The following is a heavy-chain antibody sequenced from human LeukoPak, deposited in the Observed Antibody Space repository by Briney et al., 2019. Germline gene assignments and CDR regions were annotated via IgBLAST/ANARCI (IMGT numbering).Heavy chain of an antibody. CDR2: IRSKNYGGTT. Sequence: GGSLRLSCTASGFTSGDHAMSWVRQAPGKGLEWVGFIRSKNYGGTTEYAASVKGRFIISRDDSKSIAYLHMSSLKTEDTAVYYCARGPIQLWLHNAMDVWGQGTMVIVSS. J-gene: IGHJ6*02. D-gene: IGHD5-18*01. V-gene: IGHV3-49*04. CDR3: ARGPIQLWLHNAMDV. CDR1: GFTSGDHA.